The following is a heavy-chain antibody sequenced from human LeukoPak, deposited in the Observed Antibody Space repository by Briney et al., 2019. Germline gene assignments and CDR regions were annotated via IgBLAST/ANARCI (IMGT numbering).Heavy chain of an antibody. V-gene: IGHV3-23*01. Sequence: GGSLRLSCAASGFNFSNYAMSWVRQAPGKGLQWVSGISGGGGSTYYPDSVKGRLTISRDNSKNTLYLQMNSLRAEDTAIYYCARDKAFGSGTYYHDAFDIWGQGTMVTVSS. CDR2: ISGGGGST. D-gene: IGHD3-10*01. J-gene: IGHJ3*02. CDR3: ARDKAFGSGTYYHDAFDI. CDR1: GFNFSNYA.